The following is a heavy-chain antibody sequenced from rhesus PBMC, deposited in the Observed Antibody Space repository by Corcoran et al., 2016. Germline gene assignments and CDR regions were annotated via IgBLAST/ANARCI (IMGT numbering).Heavy chain of an antibody. CDR3: ARANYGVDY. Sequence: EVQLVESGGDLTKPGGSLRLSCAASGFALTDYYMDWVRQAPGKGLEWVSHINNVGTATWYADSVKGRFTISRETARNTLYLQMNGLKTEDTAVYFCARANYGVDYWGQGVLVTVSS. CDR1: GFALTDYY. V-gene: IGHV3-178*01. D-gene: IGHD4-29*01. CDR2: INNVGTAT. J-gene: IGHJ4*01.